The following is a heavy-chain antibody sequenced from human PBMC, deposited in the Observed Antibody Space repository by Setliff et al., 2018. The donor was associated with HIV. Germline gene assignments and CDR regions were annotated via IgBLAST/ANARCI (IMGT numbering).Heavy chain of an antibody. D-gene: IGHD3-10*01. Sequence: SGPTLVNPTQTLTLTCSFSGFSLSTSGMCVSWIRQPPGKALEWLARIDWDDDKFYNTSLQTRLTISKDTSKNQVALTMANMDPVDTATYFCARVRGYYESGSPYYYYMDVWGKGATVTVSS. CDR1: GFSLSTSGMC. J-gene: IGHJ6*03. CDR3: ARVRGYYESGSPYYYYMDV. V-gene: IGHV2-70*17. CDR2: IDWDDDK.